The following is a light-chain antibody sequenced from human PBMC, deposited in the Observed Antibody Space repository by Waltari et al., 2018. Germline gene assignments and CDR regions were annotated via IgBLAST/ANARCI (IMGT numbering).Light chain of an antibody. Sequence: SYVLTQPPPLPVALGKPATIPCRGHNITTKTVPWYQHKPGQAPVLLIYSDTDRPSGIPERFTGSKSGTTATLTISTVEAGDEADYYCQVWDGSTDHYVFGSGTKVTV. J-gene: IGLJ1*01. V-gene: IGLV3-21*04. CDR2: SDT. CDR3: QVWDGSTDHYV. CDR1: NITTKT.